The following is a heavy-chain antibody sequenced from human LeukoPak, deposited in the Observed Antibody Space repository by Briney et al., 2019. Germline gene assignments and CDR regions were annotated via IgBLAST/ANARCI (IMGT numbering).Heavy chain of an antibody. D-gene: IGHD2-15*01. Sequence: ASVKVSCKASGFTFTSSAMQWVRQARGQRLEWIGWIVVGSGNTNYAQKFQERVTITRDMSTGTAYMELSSLRSEDTAVYYCAADGYCSGGSCYPGNWFDPWGQGTLVTVSS. CDR1: GFTFTSSA. V-gene: IGHV1-58*02. CDR2: IVVGSGNT. CDR3: AADGYCSGGSCYPGNWFDP. J-gene: IGHJ5*02.